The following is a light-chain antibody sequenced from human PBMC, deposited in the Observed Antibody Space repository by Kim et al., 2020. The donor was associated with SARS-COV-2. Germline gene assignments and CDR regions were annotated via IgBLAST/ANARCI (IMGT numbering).Light chain of an antibody. CDR1: SSNIGTGFD. J-gene: IGLJ3*02. V-gene: IGLV1-40*01. CDR2: GNN. Sequence: QSVTISCTGSSSNIGTGFDVHWYQQLPGAVPKLLIFGNNKRPSGVPDRFSGSKSGTSASLAITGLQTEDEGDYYCQSFDNRLSGWVFGGGTQLTVL. CDR3: QSFDNRLSGWV.